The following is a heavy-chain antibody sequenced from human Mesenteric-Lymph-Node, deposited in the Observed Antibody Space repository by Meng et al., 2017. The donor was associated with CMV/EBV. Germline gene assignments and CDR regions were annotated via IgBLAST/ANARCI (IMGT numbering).Heavy chain of an antibody. CDR1: GFTFSGYY. CDR3: ARDPRNKGFDP. J-gene: IGHJ5*02. V-gene: IGHV3-11*01. Sequence: SCAASGFTFSGYYMSWIRQAPGKGPECLSYISGSGSAISYADSVKGRFTVSRDNAQNSLYLQMNNLRAEDTAVYYCARDPRNKGFDPWGQGTLVTVSS. CDR2: ISGSGSAI.